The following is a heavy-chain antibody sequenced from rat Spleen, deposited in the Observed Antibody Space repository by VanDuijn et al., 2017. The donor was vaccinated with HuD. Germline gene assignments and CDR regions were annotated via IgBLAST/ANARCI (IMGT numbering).Heavy chain of an antibody. Sequence: QVQLKESGPGLVQPSQTLSLTCTVAGFSLTSYNVHWVRQPPGTGLEWMGVMWSGGSTDYNSALKSRLSTSRDTSKNQVFLKMNSLQSEDTTTYYCARDWPPDYWGQGVMVTVSS. CDR2: MWSGGST. J-gene: IGHJ2*01. CDR3: ARDWPPDY. D-gene: IGHD3-1*01. V-gene: IGHV2-45*01. CDR1: GFSLTSYN.